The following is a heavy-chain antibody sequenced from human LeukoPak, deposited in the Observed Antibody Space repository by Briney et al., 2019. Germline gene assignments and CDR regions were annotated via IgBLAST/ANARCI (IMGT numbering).Heavy chain of an antibody. D-gene: IGHD6-19*01. CDR3: ARVVSGLDAFDI. CDR1: GGSISSGSYY. J-gene: IGHJ3*02. CDR2: IYTRGST. V-gene: IGHV4-61*02. Sequence: SETLSLTCTVSGGSISSGSYYWSWIRQPAGKGLEWIGRIYTRGSTNYNPSLKSRVTISVDTSKNQFSLKLSSVTAADTAVYYCARVVSGLDAFDIWGQGTMVTVSS.